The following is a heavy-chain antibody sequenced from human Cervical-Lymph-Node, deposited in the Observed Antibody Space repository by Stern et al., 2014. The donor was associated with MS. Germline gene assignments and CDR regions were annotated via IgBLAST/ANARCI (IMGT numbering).Heavy chain of an antibody. CDR2: IIYNGTNK. CDR3: AKYTQSFDS. CDR1: GFTFKSYT. Sequence: QVQLVQSGGGVVQPGRSLRLSCAAFGFTFKSYTMHWARQAPGKGLEWVAVIIYNGTNKYYGDSVKGRFTISRDNSKNTLFLQMNNLRPEDTAVYYCAKYTQSFDSWGQGTLVTVSS. D-gene: IGHD1-1*01. V-gene: IGHV3-30*14. J-gene: IGHJ4*02.